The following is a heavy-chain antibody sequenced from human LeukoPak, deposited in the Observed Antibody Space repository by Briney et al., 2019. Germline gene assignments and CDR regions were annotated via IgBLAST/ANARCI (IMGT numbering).Heavy chain of an antibody. Sequence: GGSLRLSCGASGFTSSSYWMSWVRQAPGKGLEWVANIKQDGSEKYYVDSVKGRFTISRDNAKNSLYLQMNSLRAEDTAVYYCARGGSFYFDYWGQGTLVTVSS. CDR3: ARGGSFYFDY. V-gene: IGHV3-7*04. D-gene: IGHD1-26*01. CDR2: IKQDGSEK. CDR1: GFTSSSYW. J-gene: IGHJ4*02.